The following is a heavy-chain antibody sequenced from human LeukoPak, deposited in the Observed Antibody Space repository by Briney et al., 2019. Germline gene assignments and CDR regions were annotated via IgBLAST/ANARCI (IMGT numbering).Heavy chain of an antibody. J-gene: IGHJ5*02. D-gene: IGHD2-2*02. Sequence: GESLRLSCAASGFTFSSYAMHWVRQAPGKGLEWVAVISYDGSNKYYADSVKGRFTIPRDNSKNTLYLQMNSLRAEDTAVYYCARDGVVPAAIPNEGWFDPWGQGTLVTVSS. CDR1: GFTFSSYA. CDR2: ISYDGSNK. CDR3: ARDGVVPAAIPNEGWFDP. V-gene: IGHV3-30*01.